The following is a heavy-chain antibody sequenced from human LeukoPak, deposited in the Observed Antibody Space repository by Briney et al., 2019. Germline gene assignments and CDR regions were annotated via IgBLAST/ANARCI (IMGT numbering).Heavy chain of an antibody. CDR2: IKNDGSGT. CDR3: ARERGVAHPFDY. J-gene: IGHJ4*02. D-gene: IGHD2-15*01. V-gene: IGHV3-74*01. Sequence: GGSLRLSCAASGFTFSNTWMHWVRHAPGKGLVWVARIKNDGSGTIYADSVKGRFTISRDNARNTLYLQMNSLRAEDTAVYYCARERGVAHPFDYWGQGTLVTVSS. CDR1: GFTFSNTW.